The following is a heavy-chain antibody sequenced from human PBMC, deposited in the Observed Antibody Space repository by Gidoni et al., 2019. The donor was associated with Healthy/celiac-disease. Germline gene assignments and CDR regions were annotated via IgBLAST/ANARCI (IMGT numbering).Heavy chain of an antibody. D-gene: IGHD6-19*01. J-gene: IGHJ6*03. CDR3: AKGGGPYSTGWHYYMDV. CDR2: ISGSGGST. Sequence: EVQLLEFGGGLVQPGGSLRLSCAASGFTFSSYAMSWVRQAPGKGLEWVSGISGSGGSTYYADSVKGRFTISRDNSKNLLYVQMNSLRAEDTAVYFCAKGGGPYSTGWHYYMDVWGKGTTVTVSS. CDR1: GFTFSSYA. V-gene: IGHV3-23*01.